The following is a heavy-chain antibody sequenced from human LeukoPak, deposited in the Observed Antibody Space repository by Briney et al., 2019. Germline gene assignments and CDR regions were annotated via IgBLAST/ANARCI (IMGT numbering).Heavy chain of an antibody. V-gene: IGHV1-18*01. Sequence: ASVKVSCKASGYTFTSYGISWVRQAPGQGLEWMGWISAYNGNTNYAQKLQGRVTMTSDTSTSTAYMELRSLRSDDTAVYYCATLAGSSWYFYFDYWGQGTLVTVSS. D-gene: IGHD6-13*01. CDR2: ISAYNGNT. CDR1: GYTFTSYG. CDR3: ATLAGSSWYFYFDY. J-gene: IGHJ4*02.